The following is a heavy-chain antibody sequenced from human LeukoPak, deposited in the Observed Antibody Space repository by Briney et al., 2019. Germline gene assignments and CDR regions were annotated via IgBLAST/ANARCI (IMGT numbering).Heavy chain of an antibody. J-gene: IGHJ4*02. CDR3: ARGRPMVRGIPILDY. Sequence: ASVKVSCKASGYTSTSYDINWVRQATGQGLEWMGWMNPNSGNTGYAQKLQGRVTMTRNTSISTAYMELSSLRSEDTAVYYCARGRPMVRGIPILDYWGQGTLVTVSS. D-gene: IGHD3-10*01. V-gene: IGHV1-8*01. CDR2: MNPNSGNT. CDR1: GYTSTSYD.